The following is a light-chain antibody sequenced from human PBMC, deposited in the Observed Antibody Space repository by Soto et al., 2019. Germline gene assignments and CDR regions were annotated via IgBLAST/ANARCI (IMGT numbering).Light chain of an antibody. CDR1: QSVTKS. V-gene: IGKV3-20*01. J-gene: IGKJ1*01. Sequence: EIVLTQSPGTLSLSPGERATLSCRASQSVTKSLAWYQQKPGQAPRLLIYGASSRATGIPDRFSGSESGTDFTLTISRLEPEDFAVYYCQQYGDSRWTIGQGTKVDI. CDR2: GAS. CDR3: QQYGDSRWT.